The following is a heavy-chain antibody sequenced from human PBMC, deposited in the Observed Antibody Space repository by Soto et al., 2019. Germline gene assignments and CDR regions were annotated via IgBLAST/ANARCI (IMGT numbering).Heavy chain of an antibody. CDR2: ISYDGSNK. Sequence: QVQLVESGGGVVQPGRSLRLSCAASGFTFSSSGMHWVRQAPGKGLEWVAVISYDGSNKYYADSVKGRFTISRDNSKNTLYLQMNSLRAEDTAVYYCAKGVEIAVAATIDYWGQGTLVTVSS. CDR1: GFTFSSSG. CDR3: AKGVEIAVAATIDY. V-gene: IGHV3-30*18. J-gene: IGHJ4*02. D-gene: IGHD6-19*01.